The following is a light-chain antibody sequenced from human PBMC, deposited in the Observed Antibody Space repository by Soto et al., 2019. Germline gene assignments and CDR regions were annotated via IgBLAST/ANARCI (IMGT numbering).Light chain of an antibody. V-gene: IGLV1-51*01. CDR1: SSNIGSNY. CDR2: DNS. J-gene: IGLJ2*01. Sequence: QSVLTQPPSVSAAPGQKVTISCSGSSSNIGSNYVSWYQQLPGTAPKLLIYDNSQRPSGIPDRFSGYKSGTSATLGITGLQTGDEADYYCGTWDSSLGAGVVGGGTKLTVL. CDR3: GTWDSSLGAGV.